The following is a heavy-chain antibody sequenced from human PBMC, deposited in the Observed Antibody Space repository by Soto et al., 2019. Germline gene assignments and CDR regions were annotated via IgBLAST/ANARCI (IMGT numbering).Heavy chain of an antibody. CDR2: IKSNTDGGAT. CDR3: ANDPSFEAAYCCSGSCYRSYGMDV. Sequence: EEQLVESGGDLVKPGGSLRLSCAASGFPFSDAWIRWVRQPPGKGLEWVGRIKSNTDGGATDYAAPVKGRFTISRDDSKNTLYLQMNRLTTADTAVDYCANDPSFEAAYCCSGSCYRSYGMDVWGQGTTVTVSS. V-gene: IGHV3-15*01. D-gene: IGHD2-15*01. CDR1: GFPFSDAW. J-gene: IGHJ6*02.